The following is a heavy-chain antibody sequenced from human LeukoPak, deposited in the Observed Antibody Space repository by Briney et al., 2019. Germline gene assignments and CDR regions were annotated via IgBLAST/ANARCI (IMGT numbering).Heavy chain of an antibody. CDR1: GFTFSSYA. CDR2: ISGSGGST. V-gene: IGHV3-23*01. CDR3: ARGGYGDYGGDYYGMDV. D-gene: IGHD4-17*01. Sequence: GGSLRLSCAASGFTFSSYAMSWVRQAPGKGLEWVSAISGSGGSTYYADSVKGRFTISRDNSKNTLYLQMNSLRAEDTAVYYCARGGYGDYGGDYYGMDVWGQGTTVTVSS. J-gene: IGHJ6*02.